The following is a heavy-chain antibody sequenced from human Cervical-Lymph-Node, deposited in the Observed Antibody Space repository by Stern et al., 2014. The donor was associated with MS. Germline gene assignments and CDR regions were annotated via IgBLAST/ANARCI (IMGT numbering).Heavy chain of an antibody. CDR1: GYTFNSYY. Sequence: VQLVESGAEVKKPGASVKVSCKASGYTFNSYYMHWVRQAPGQGLEWMGIINPSGGSTSSAQKVQGRVPLPRDTSTSTVYMELSSLRSEDTAVYYCARDQGLRGHDYWGQGTLVTVSS. J-gene: IGHJ4*02. D-gene: IGHD6-25*01. CDR3: ARDQGLRGHDY. V-gene: IGHV1-46*02. CDR2: INPSGGST.